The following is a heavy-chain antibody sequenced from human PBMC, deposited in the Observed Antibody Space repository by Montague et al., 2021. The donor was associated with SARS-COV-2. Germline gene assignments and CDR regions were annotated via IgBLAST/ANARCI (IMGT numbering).Heavy chain of an antibody. CDR1: GFSLSTSGMC. J-gene: IGHJ4*02. D-gene: IGHD3-9*01. Sequence: VKPTQTLTLTCTFSGFSLSTSGMCVSWIRQPPGKALEWLALIDRDDYKSYSTSLKTRLTISKDTSKNQVVLTMTNMDPVDTATYYCARVRYFDTTFDYWGQGTLVTVSS. CDR2: IDRDDYK. V-gene: IGHV2-70*01. CDR3: ARVRYFDTTFDY.